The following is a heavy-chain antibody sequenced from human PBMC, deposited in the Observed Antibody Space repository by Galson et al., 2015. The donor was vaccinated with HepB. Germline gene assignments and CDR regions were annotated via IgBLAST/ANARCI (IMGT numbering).Heavy chain of an antibody. CDR2: INPSGGST. D-gene: IGHD2-21*02. V-gene: IGHV1-46*01. Sequence: SVKVSCKASGYTFTSYYMHWVRQAPGQGLEWMGIINPSGGSTSYAQKFQGRVTMTRDTSTSTVYMELSSLRSEDTAVYYCARELAYCGGDCSHPGSYAFDIWGQGTMVTVSS. J-gene: IGHJ3*02. CDR1: GYTFTSYY. CDR3: ARELAYCGGDCSHPGSYAFDI.